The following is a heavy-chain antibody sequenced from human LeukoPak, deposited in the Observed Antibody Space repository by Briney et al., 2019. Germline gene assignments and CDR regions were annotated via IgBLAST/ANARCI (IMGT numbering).Heavy chain of an antibody. V-gene: IGHV4-34*01. CDR3: ARVYSGYGRNDAFDI. D-gene: IGHD5-12*01. J-gene: IGHJ3*02. CDR1: GGSLSGYY. CDR2: INHSGRT. Sequence: PSETLSLTCAVYGGSLSGYYWTWIRQPPGKGLEWIGAINHSGRTNYNPSLTSRVTISLDTPKNHFSLNLTSVTAADTAVYYCARVYSGYGRNDAFDIWGQGTMVTVSS.